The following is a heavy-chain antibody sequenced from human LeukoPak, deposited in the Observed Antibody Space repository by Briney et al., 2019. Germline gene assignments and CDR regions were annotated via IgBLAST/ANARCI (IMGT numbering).Heavy chain of an antibody. D-gene: IGHD2-21*01. CDR1: GFTFSSYS. CDR3: ARDSERTHVVIASNWFDP. V-gene: IGHV3-21*01. CDR2: ISSSSSYI. Sequence: GGSLRLSCAASGFTFSSYSMNWVRQAPGKGLEWVSSISSSSSYIYYADSVKGRFTISRDNAKNSLYLQMNSLRAEDTAVYYCARDSERTHVVIASNWFDPWGQGTLVTVSS. J-gene: IGHJ5*02.